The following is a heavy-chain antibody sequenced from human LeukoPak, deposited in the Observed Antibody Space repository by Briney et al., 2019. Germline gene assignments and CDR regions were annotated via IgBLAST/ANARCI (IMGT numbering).Heavy chain of an antibody. CDR1: DGSISTYY. J-gene: IGHJ4*02. Sequence: PSETLSLTCTVSDGSISTYYRSWIRQPPGKGLEWIGYIYYRGSPNYNPSHKSRVTISVDTSKNQFSLKLSSVTAADTAVYYCARGESDSHFVYWGQGTLVTVSS. CDR3: ARGESDSHFVY. CDR2: IYYRGSP. V-gene: IGHV4-59*01. D-gene: IGHD2-21*02.